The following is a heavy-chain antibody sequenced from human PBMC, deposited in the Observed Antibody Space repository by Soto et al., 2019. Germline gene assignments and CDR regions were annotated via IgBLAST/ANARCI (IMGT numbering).Heavy chain of an antibody. CDR2: MXXXSGXX. V-gene: IGHV1-8*01. CDR1: GYTFTSYD. J-gene: IGHJ5*02. CDR3: ARETQLDP. Sequence: ASXKVSCKASGYTFTSYDINWVRQATGQGXXXXXXMXXXSGXXGYXXXXXXXVXXXRXXXIRKAYMELSRLRSEDTAVYYSARETQLDPWGQGTLVTVSS.